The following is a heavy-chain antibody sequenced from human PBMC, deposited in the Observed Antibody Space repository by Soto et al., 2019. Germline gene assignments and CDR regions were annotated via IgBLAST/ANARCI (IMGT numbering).Heavy chain of an antibody. CDR2: ISTSSGTI. J-gene: IGHJ4*02. CDR3: ARDLGANDL. Sequence: GGSLRLSCVASGFMFSDYWMHWVRQAPGKGLDWISYISTSSGTIYYADSVKGRFTISRDNAKNSLYLQMTSLRDEDTAVYYCARDLGANDLWGQGTLVTVSS. V-gene: IGHV3-48*02. D-gene: IGHD1-26*01. CDR1: GFMFSDYW.